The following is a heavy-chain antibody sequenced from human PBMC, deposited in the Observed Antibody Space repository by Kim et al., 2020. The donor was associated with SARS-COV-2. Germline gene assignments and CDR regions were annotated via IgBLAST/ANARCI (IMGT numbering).Heavy chain of an antibody. CDR1: GFNFRVVW. V-gene: IGHV3-15*01. J-gene: IGHJ4*02. CDR3: ATDHRERYCSSTSCYWDS. CDR2: LKSIQDGGAA. Sequence: GGSLRLSCITSGFNFRVVWLSWVRQAPGKGLEWVGRLKSIQDGGAADYAAPVQGRFTISRDDSQNTLYLHMNSLKTEDTAVXYCATDHRERYCSSTSCYWDSXXQGTXVTVSS. D-gene: IGHD2-2*01.